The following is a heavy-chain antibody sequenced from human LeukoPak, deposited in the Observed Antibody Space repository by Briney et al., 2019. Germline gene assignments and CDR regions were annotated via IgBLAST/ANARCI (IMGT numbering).Heavy chain of an antibody. Sequence: PGGSLRLSCAASGFTFSSYGMHWVRQAPGKGLEWVAVISYDGSNKYYADSVKGRFTISRDNSKNTLYLQMNSLRAEDTAVYYCARDPPESIAARPGGYYYYYMDVWGKGTTVTVSS. J-gene: IGHJ6*03. CDR3: ARDPPESIAARPGGYYYYYMDV. D-gene: IGHD6-6*01. V-gene: IGHV3-30*03. CDR1: GFTFSSYG. CDR2: ISYDGSNK.